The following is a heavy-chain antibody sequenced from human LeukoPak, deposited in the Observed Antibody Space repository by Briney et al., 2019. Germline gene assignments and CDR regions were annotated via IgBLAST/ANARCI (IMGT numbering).Heavy chain of an antibody. J-gene: IGHJ4*02. CDR1: GFTFSNYN. CDR2: ISGSGNYI. CDR3: AREKVGAADLFDY. Sequence: GGSLRLSCAASGFTFSNYNMNWVRQAPGKGLEWVSSISGSGNYIYYADSVKGRFTISRDNAKNSLFLEMNSLRVEDTAVYYCAREKVGAADLFDYWGQGALVTVSS. V-gene: IGHV3-21*01. D-gene: IGHD1-26*01.